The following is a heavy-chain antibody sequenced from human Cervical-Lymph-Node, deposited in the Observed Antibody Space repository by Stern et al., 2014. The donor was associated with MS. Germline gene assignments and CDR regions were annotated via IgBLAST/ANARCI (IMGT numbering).Heavy chain of an antibody. CDR3: ARQIVVVPAAIEYNWFDP. CDR2: ILPIFGIA. J-gene: IGHJ5*02. Sequence: QAQLGQSGAEVKKPGSSVKVSCKASGGPFSRYAISWVRQAPGQGLEWMGGILPIFGIANYAQKFQGRVTITADKSTSTAYMELSSLRSEDTSVYYCARQIVVVPAAIEYNWFDPWGQGTLVTVSS. V-gene: IGHV1-69*17. D-gene: IGHD2-2*01. CDR1: GGPFSRYA.